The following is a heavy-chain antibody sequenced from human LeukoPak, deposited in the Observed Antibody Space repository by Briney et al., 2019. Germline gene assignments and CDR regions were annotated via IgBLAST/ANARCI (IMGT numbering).Heavy chain of an antibody. CDR3: ARSRRAHFDY. CDR2: IYYSGST. V-gene: IGHV4-31*03. J-gene: IGHJ4*02. CDR1: GGSISSGGYY. Sequence: SQTLSLTCTVSGGSISSGGYYWSWIRQHPGKGPEWIGYIYYSGSTYYNPSLKSRVTISVDTSKNQFSLKLSSVTAADTAVYYCARSRRAHFDYWGQGTLVTVSS.